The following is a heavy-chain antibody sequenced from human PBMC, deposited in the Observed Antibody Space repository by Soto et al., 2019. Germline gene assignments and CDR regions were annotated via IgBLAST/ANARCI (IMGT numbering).Heavy chain of an antibody. D-gene: IGHD4-17*01. J-gene: IGHJ3*02. CDR3: ARAVMQTTVTTPAFDI. Sequence: QVQLVQSGAEVKKPVASVKVSCKASGYTFTSYYMHWVRQAPGQGLEWMGIINPSGGSTSYAQKFQGRVTMTRDTSTSTVYLELSSLRSEDTAVYYCARAVMQTTVTTPAFDIWGQGTMVTVSS. CDR1: GYTFTSYY. CDR2: INPSGGST. V-gene: IGHV1-46*01.